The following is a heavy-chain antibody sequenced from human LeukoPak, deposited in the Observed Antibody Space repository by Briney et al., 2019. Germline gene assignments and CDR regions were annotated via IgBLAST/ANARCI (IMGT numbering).Heavy chain of an antibody. V-gene: IGHV4-4*07. D-gene: IGHD3-10*01. Sequence: PSETLSLTCTVSGGSISSYYWSWIRQPAGKGLEWIGRIYTSGSTNYNPSLKSRVTMSVDTSKNQFSLKLSSVTAADTAVYYCARDRYHYGSGSYPLDYWGQGTLVTVSS. CDR2: IYTSGST. CDR3: ARDRYHYGSGSYPLDY. CDR1: GGSISSYY. J-gene: IGHJ4*02.